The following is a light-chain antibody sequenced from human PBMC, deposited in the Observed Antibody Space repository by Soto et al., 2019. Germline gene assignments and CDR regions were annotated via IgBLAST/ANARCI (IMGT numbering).Light chain of an antibody. Sequence: QSARTQPASVSASPGQSIIISCTGTSSDVGAYNYVSLYQQHPGKAPKLMIYEVSNRPSGVSNRFSASKSGNTASLTISGLQAEDEADYYCSSHSSSSTPYVFGSGTKVTVL. CDR3: SSHSSSSTPYV. CDR2: EVS. V-gene: IGLV2-14*01. CDR1: SSDVGAYNY. J-gene: IGLJ1*01.